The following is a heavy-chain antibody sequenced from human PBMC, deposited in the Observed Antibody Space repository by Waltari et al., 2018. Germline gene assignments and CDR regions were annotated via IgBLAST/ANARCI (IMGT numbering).Heavy chain of an antibody. D-gene: IGHD3-22*01. V-gene: IGHV4-59*01. CDR2: IHYSGST. J-gene: IGHJ3*02. CDR3: ARRGYYDSSGKEAFDI. Sequence: QVQLQESGPGLVKPSETLSLTCTVPGGSISSYYWSWIRQPPGKGLEWIGYIHYSGSTKYNPSLKSRVTISVDTSKNQLSLKLCSVTAADTAVYYCARRGYYDSSGKEAFDIWGQGTMVTVSS. CDR1: GGSISSYY.